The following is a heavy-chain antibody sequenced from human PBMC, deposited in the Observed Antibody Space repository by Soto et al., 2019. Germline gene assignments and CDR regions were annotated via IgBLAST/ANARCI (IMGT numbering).Heavy chain of an antibody. CDR2: IYYSGST. CDR3: ARDRGYCSGGSCEGGGWFDP. V-gene: IGHV4-31*03. J-gene: IGHJ5*02. Sequence: QVQLQESGPGLVKPSQTLSLTCTVSGGSISSGGYYWSWIRQHPGKGLEWIGYIYYSGSTYYNPSLKRRVTKSVDTSRNQFSLKLSSGTAADTAVYYGARDRGYCSGGSCEGGGWFDPWGQGTLVTVSS. CDR1: GGSISSGGYY. D-gene: IGHD2-15*01.